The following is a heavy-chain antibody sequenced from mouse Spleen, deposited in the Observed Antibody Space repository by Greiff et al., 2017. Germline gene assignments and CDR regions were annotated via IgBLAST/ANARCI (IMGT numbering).Heavy chain of an antibody. D-gene: IGHD2-4*01. J-gene: IGHJ3*01. CDR1: GYSFTGYF. CDR2: INPYNGDT. V-gene: IGHV1-20*01. Sequence: EVQLQQSGPELVKPGDSVKISCKASGYSFTGYFMNWVMQSHGKSLEWIGRINPYNGDTFYNQKFKGKATLTVDKSSSTAHMELRSLTSEDSAVYYCARLEDYDYDGFAYWGQGTLVTVSA. CDR3: ARLEDYDYDGFAY.